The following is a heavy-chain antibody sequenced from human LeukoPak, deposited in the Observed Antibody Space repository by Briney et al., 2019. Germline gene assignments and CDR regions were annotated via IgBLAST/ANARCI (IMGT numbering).Heavy chain of an antibody. V-gene: IGHV4-34*01. D-gene: IGHD6-25*01. J-gene: IGHJ6*02. Sequence: PSETLSLTCAVYGGSFSGYYWSWIRQPPGKGLEWIGEINHSGSTNYNPSLKSRVTISVDTSKNQFSLKLSSVTAADTAVYYCARAKKAALYYYYGMDVWGQGTTVTVSS. CDR1: GGSFSGYY. CDR3: ARAKKAALYYYYGMDV. CDR2: INHSGST.